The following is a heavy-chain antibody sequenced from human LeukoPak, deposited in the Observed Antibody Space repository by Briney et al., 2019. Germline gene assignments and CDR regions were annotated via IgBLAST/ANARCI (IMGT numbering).Heavy chain of an antibody. Sequence: ASVKVSCKASGGTFSSYAISWVRQAPGQGLEWMGGIIPIFGTANYAQKFQGRVTITADESTSTAYMELSSLRSEDTAVYYCATLEEYLDAFDIWGQGTMVTVSS. CDR2: IIPIFGTA. CDR1: GGTFSSYA. V-gene: IGHV1-69*13. CDR3: ATLEEYLDAFDI. J-gene: IGHJ3*02. D-gene: IGHD2/OR15-2a*01.